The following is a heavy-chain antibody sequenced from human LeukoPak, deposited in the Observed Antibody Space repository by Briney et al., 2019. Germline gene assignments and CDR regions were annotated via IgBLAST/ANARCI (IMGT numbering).Heavy chain of an antibody. CDR1: GFTFSSYA. J-gene: IGHJ1*01. D-gene: IGHD3-22*01. V-gene: IGHV3-23*01. Sequence: GGSLRLSCAASGFTFSSYAMSWVRQAPGKGLEWVSAISGSGGSTYYADSVKGRFTISRDNSKNTLYLQMNSLRAEDTVVYYCAKDPDYYDSSGYYRRAEYFQHWGQGTLVTVSS. CDR3: AKDPDYYDSSGYYRRAEYFQH. CDR2: ISGSGGST.